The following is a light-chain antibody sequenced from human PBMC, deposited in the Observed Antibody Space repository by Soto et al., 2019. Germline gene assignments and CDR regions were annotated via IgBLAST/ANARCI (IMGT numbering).Light chain of an antibody. J-gene: IGKJ4*01. CDR3: QQRSNWPALT. CDR2: DAS. V-gene: IGKV3-11*01. Sequence: EALLTQLPANLSLSPGESATLSCRASQSVSYHLAWYQQKRGQAPRLLIYDASKRATGVPARFSASGSGTDFTLTIRSLEPEDFAVYYCQQRSNWPALTFGGGTKLDIK. CDR1: QSVSYH.